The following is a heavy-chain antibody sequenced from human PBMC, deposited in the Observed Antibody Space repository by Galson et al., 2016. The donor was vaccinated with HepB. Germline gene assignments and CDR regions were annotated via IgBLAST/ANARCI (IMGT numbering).Heavy chain of an antibody. Sequence: SLRLSCAASGFTFSTYAMSWVRQAPGKGLEWVSAISGSGVNAHYADSVKGRFTISRDNSKNTLYLQMNSLRAEDTAIYYCGKEATATTGAKTKRVWYFDLWGRGTLVTVSS. V-gene: IGHV3-23*01. CDR2: ISGSGVNA. CDR1: GFTFSTYA. CDR3: GKEATATTGAKTKRVWYFDL. J-gene: IGHJ2*01. D-gene: IGHD1-7*01.